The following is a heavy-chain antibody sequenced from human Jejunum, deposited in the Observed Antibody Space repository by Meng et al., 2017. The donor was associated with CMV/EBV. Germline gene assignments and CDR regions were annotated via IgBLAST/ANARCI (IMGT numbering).Heavy chain of an antibody. CDR1: EYTLTSYD. V-gene: IGHV1-46*01. CDR2: INPSGGGT. D-gene: IGHD2-8*02. CDR3: ARGLCTGDRCPLDS. Sequence: SEYTLTSYDIHWVRQAPGQGLEWMGTINPSGGGTSHAQKFQGRVTMTRDTSTSTVYMELSSLRSDDTAMYYCARGLCTGDRCPLDSWGQGTLVTVSS. J-gene: IGHJ5*02.